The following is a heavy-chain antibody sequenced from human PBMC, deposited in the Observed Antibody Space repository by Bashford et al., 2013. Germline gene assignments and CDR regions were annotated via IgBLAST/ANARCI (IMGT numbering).Heavy chain of an antibody. D-gene: IGHD1-14*01. J-gene: IGHJ3*01. V-gene: IGHV1-8*01. CDR3: ARGLYNTSTRYAYDV. CDR2: MNPNSGNT. Sequence: ASVKVSCKASGYIFNNFDITWVRQATGQGLEWMGWMNPNSGNTGYAQKFQGRVTMTRDTSIRTAYMELSSLRSEDTAVYYCARGLYNTSTRYAYDVWGQGTLVTVSS. CDR1: GYIFNNFD.